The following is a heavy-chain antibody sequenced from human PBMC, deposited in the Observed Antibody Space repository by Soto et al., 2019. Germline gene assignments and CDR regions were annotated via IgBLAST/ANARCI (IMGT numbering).Heavy chain of an antibody. Sequence: QVQLVESGGGVVQPGRSLRLSCAASGFLFDTYAMHWVRQAPGKGLEWVAVIWYDGSNTHYGDSVKGRFTISRDNSKNTLCLQMNSLKVEDTAMYYCARDAYGMDVWGLGTTVTVSS. CDR3: ARDAYGMDV. CDR1: GFLFDTYA. CDR2: IWYDGSNT. V-gene: IGHV3-33*01. J-gene: IGHJ6*02.